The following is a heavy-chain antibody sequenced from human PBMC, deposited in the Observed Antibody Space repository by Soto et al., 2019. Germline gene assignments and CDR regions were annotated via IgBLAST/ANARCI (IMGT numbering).Heavy chain of an antibody. Sequence: SVKVSCKASGGTFSRSTISWVRQAPAQGLEWMGGIMPIFGSANYAQKFQGRVTITADEYTRTVYMELSRLRSEDTAIYYCANQFDSDTSGYYYAYWGQGTMVTVSS. CDR2: IMPIFGSA. CDR3: ANQFDSDTSGYYYAY. V-gene: IGHV1-69*13. J-gene: IGHJ4*02. CDR1: GGTFSRST. D-gene: IGHD3-22*01.